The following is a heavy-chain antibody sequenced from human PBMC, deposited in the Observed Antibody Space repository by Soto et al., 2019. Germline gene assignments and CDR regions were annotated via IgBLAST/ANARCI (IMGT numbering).Heavy chain of an antibody. CDR2: INPSGGST. D-gene: IGHD1-26*01. Sequence: ASVKVSCKASGYTFTSYYMHWVRQAPGQGLEWMGIINPSGGSTSYAQKFQGRVTMTRDTSTSTVYMELSSLRSEDTAVYYCARDGTQVGATGDWFDPWGQGTLVNSPQ. J-gene: IGHJ5*02. CDR3: ARDGTQVGATGDWFDP. V-gene: IGHV1-46*01. CDR1: GYTFTSYY.